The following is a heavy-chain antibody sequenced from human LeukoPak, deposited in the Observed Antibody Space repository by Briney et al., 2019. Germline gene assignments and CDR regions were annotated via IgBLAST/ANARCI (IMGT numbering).Heavy chain of an antibody. CDR3: ASGPTNPAGVDAFDI. J-gene: IGHJ3*02. Sequence: SETLSLTCTVSGDSISSSSSYWGWIRQPPGEGLEWIGSIYYSGSTYYNTSLKSRVTISVDTSKNQFSLRLNSVTAADTAVYYCASGPTNPAGVDAFDIWGQGTMVTVSS. CDR2: IYYSGST. CDR1: GDSISSSSSY. D-gene: IGHD1-14*01. V-gene: IGHV4-39*07.